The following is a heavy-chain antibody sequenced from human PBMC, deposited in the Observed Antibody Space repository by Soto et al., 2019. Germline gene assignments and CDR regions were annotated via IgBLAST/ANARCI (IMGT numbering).Heavy chain of an antibody. CDR3: ARGFGELLVYYYYYMDV. J-gene: IGHJ6*03. CDR1: GYTFTSYD. CDR2: MNPNSGNT. V-gene: IGHV1-8*01. D-gene: IGHD3-10*01. Sequence: ASVKVSCKASGYTFTSYDINWVRQATGQGLEWMGWMNPNSGNTGYAQKFQGRVTMTRNTSISTAYMELSSLRSEDTAVYYCARGFGELLVYYYYYMDVWGKGTTVTVSS.